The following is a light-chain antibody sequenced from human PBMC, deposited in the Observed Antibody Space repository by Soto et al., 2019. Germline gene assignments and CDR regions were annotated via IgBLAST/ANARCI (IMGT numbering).Light chain of an antibody. CDR2: EVS. J-gene: IGLJ2*01. V-gene: IGLV2-23*02. CDR1: SNDVGSYNL. Sequence: QSVLTQPASVSGSPGQSITISCAGTSNDVGSYNLVSWYQQHPGKAPKLMIYEVSKRPSGVSNRFSGSKSGNTASLTISGLQAEDEADYYCCSYAGSRTFVVLGGGTKVTVL. CDR3: CSYAGSRTFVV.